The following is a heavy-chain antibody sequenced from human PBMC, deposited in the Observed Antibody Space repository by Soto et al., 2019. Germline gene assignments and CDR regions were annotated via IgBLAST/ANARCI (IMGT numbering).Heavy chain of an antibody. CDR3: ARDVWSGVFGELNWFEP. D-gene: IGHD3-10*02. CDR2: IYYSGST. CDR1: GGSISSGGYY. V-gene: IGHV4-31*03. Sequence: PWETLSLTCTVSGGSISSGGYYWSWIRQHPGKGLEWIGYIYYSGSTYYNPSLKSRVTISVDTSKNQFSLKLSSVTAADTAVYYCARDVWSGVFGELNWFEPWGQGTLVTVSS. J-gene: IGHJ5*02.